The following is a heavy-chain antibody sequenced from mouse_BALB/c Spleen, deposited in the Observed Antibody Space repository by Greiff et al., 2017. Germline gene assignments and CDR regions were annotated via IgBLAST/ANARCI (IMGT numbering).Heavy chain of an antibody. CDR2: INSNGGST. V-gene: IGHV5-6-2*01. D-gene: IGHD1-1*01. CDR1: GFTFSSYY. J-gene: IGHJ4*01. CDR3: ARFITTVGYAMDY. Sequence: EVKVVESGGGLVKLGGSLKLSCAASGFTFSSYYMSWVRQTPEKRLELVAAINSNGGSTYYPDTVKGRFTISRDNAKNTLYLQMSSLKSEDTALYYCARFITTVGYAMDYWGQGTSVTVSS.